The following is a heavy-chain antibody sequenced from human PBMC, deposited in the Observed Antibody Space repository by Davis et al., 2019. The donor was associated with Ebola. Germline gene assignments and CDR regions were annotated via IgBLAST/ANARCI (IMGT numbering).Heavy chain of an antibody. CDR3: ARETMIVLDAFDI. CDR1: GFTFSSYS. J-gene: IGHJ3*02. Sequence: GGSLRLSCAASGFTFSSYSMNWVRQAPGKGLEWVSGISDSGGSTHYADSVKGRFTISRDNAKNSLYLQMNSLRDEDTAVYYCARETMIVLDAFDIWGQGTMVTVSS. D-gene: IGHD3-22*01. V-gene: IGHV3-48*02. CDR2: ISDSGGST.